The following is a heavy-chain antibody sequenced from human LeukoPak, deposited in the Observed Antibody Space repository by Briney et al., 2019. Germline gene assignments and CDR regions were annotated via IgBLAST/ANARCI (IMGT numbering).Heavy chain of an antibody. D-gene: IGHD3-16*02. CDR2: IYYSGST. V-gene: IGHV4-39*01. Sequence: SETLSLTCTVSGGSISSSSYYWGWIRQPPGKGLEWIGSIYYSGSTYYTPSLKSRVTISVDTSKNQFSLKLSSVTAADTAVYYCARILYDYVWGSYRPYYFDYWGQGTLVTVSS. J-gene: IGHJ4*02. CDR1: GGSISSSSYY. CDR3: ARILYDYVWGSYRPYYFDY.